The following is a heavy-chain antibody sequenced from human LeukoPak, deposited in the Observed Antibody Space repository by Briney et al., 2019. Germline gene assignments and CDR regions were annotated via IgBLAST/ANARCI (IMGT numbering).Heavy chain of an antibody. CDR2: IYHSGST. V-gene: IGHV4-61*05. J-gene: IGHJ4*02. CDR1: GGSVGNGSYY. Sequence: SETLSLTCTVSGGSVGNGSYYWGWIRQPPGKGLEWIGEIYHSGSTNYNPSLKSRVTISVDKSKSQFSLKLSSVTAADTAVYYCARKRYSSPYFFDYWGPGTLVTVSS. CDR3: ARKRYSSPYFFDY. D-gene: IGHD3-10*01.